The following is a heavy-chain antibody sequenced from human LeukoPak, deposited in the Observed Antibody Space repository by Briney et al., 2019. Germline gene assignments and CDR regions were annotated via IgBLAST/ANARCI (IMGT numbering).Heavy chain of an antibody. Sequence: GGSLRLSCAASGFTVSSNYMSWVRQAPGKGLEWVSVIYSGGSTYYADSVKGRFTISRDNAKNSLYLQMNSLRAEDTAVYYCARVLGSVVVPASFDYWGQGTLVTVSS. CDR1: GFTVSSNY. J-gene: IGHJ4*02. V-gene: IGHV3-53*01. CDR3: ARVLGSVVVPASFDY. D-gene: IGHD2-2*01. CDR2: IYSGGST.